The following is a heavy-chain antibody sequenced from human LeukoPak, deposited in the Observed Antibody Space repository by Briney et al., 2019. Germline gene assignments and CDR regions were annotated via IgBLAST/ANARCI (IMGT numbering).Heavy chain of an antibody. J-gene: IGHJ4*02. CDR3: ARTTAAAGFDY. D-gene: IGHD6-13*01. CDR1: GFTFSSYD. V-gene: IGHV3-30*03. CDR2: ISYDGSNK. Sequence: GGSLRLSCAASGFTFSSYDMHWVRHAPGKGLEWVAIISYDGSNKYYADSMKGRFTISRDNSKNTLYLQMNGLRGEDTALYYCARTTAAAGFDYWGQGTLVTVSS.